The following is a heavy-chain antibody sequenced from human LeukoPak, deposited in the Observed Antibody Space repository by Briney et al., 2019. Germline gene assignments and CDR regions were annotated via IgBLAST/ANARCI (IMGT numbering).Heavy chain of an antibody. Sequence: GGSLRLSCAASGFTFSSYSMSWVRQAPGKGLEWVSYISSRSTTIYYADSVKGRFTISRDNSKNTLYLQMNSLRAEDTAVYYCARDWSMVRGGIGYWGQGTLVTVSS. D-gene: IGHD3-10*01. CDR1: GFTFSSYS. V-gene: IGHV3-48*01. J-gene: IGHJ4*02. CDR3: ARDWSMVRGGIGY. CDR2: ISSRSTTI.